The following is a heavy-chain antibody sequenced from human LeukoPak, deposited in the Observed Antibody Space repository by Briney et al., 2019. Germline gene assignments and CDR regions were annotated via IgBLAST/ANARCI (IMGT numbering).Heavy chain of an antibody. V-gene: IGHV1-69*04. J-gene: IGHJ6*02. Sequence: ASVKVSCKASGGTFSSYAISWVRQAPGQGLEWMGRIIPILGIANYAQKFQGRVTITADKSTSTAYMELSSLRSEDTAVYYCARIREMATIGYYYYGMDVWGQGTTVTVSS. D-gene: IGHD5-12*01. CDR2: IIPILGIA. CDR1: GGTFSSYA. CDR3: ARIREMATIGYYYYGMDV.